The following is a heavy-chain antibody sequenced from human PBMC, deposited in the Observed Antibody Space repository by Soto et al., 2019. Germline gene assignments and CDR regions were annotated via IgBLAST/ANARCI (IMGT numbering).Heavy chain of an antibody. V-gene: IGHV4-31*03. CDR1: GGSISSGGYF. Sequence: LSLTCTVSGGSISSGGYFWRWVRQHPGKGLEWIGNIYYSGRTYYNPSLKSRVTISVDTSKNQFSLKLSSVTAADTAVYYCARFAKEENPKVGSWYYFDYWGQGTRVTVSS. CDR2: IYYSGRT. J-gene: IGHJ4*02. D-gene: IGHD6-13*01. CDR3: ARFAKEENPKVGSWYYFDY.